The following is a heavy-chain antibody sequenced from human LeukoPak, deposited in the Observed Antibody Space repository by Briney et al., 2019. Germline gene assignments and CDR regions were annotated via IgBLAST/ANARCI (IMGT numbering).Heavy chain of an antibody. CDR1: GFTFSSYA. V-gene: IGHV3-23*01. J-gene: IGHJ4*02. CDR3: AKVHYPDAYCSGDCYYSY. Sequence: SGGSLRLSCAASGFTFSSYAMTWVRQAPGKGLEWVAGITGSGGSTYYADSVKGRFTISRDNSKNTLYLQMNSLRGEDTAVYYCAKVHYPDAYCSGDCYYSYWGQGTLVTVSS. CDR2: ITGSGGST. D-gene: IGHD2-21*02.